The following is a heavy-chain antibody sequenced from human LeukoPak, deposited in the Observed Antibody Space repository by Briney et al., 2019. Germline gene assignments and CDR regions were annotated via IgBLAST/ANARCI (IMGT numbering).Heavy chain of an antibody. CDR2: VYTQDSDT. CDR1: ADRIFSDW. V-gene: IGHV5-51*01. D-gene: IGHD5-24*01. CDR3: AKQCGFSDNFLDS. J-gene: IGHJ4*02. Sequence: ESLKISCKASADRIFSDWSVQLRHVAPGNVEWMGSVYTQDSDTTYNPSLQGHIILSADTSTNTAYIHWRPVKASDTAMYYCAKQCGFSDNFLDSWGEGTLVSVSS.